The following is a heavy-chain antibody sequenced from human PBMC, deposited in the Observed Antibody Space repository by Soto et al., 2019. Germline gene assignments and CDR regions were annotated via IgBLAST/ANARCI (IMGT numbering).Heavy chain of an antibody. CDR1: GYTFTRDA. CDR3: GRARFLSVTTSIDN. CDR2: FNVGNGNT. J-gene: IGHJ4*02. Sequence: GASVQVSCKASGYTFTRDAMHWVRQAPGQRLEWMGWFNVGNGNTKYSQKFQGRVTITRDTSASTGYMELSSLRSEDTAVYYCGRARFLSVTTSIDNWGQGTLVTVSS. D-gene: IGHD4-17*01. V-gene: IGHV1-3*01.